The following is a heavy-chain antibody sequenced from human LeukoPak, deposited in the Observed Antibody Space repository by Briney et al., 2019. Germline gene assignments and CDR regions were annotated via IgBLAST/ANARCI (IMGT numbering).Heavy chain of an antibody. CDR2: IIPILGIA. J-gene: IGHJ5*02. D-gene: IGHD6-19*01. CDR1: GGTFSSYA. CDR3: AKDLNKSGWPYNWFDP. Sequence: GASVKVSCKASGGTFSSYAISWVRQAPGQGLEWMGRIIPILGIANYAQKFQGRVTITADKSTSTAYMELSSLRSEDTAVYYCAKDLNKSGWPYNWFDPWGQGTLVTVSS. V-gene: IGHV1-69*04.